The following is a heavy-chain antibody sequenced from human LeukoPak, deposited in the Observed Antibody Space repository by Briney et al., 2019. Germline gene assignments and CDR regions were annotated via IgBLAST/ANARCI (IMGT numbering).Heavy chain of an antibody. CDR1: GFTFDDYG. V-gene: IGHV3-20*04. J-gene: IGHJ6*03. D-gene: IGHD2-8*02. Sequence: AGGSLRLSCAASGFTFDDYGMSWVRQAPGKGLEWVSGINWNGGSTGYADSVKGRFTISRDNAKNSLYLQMNSLRAEDTALYYCAKAFEGSWWGTNFNYYYYMDVWGKGTTVTVSS. CDR3: AKAFEGSWWGTNFNYYYYMDV. CDR2: INWNGGST.